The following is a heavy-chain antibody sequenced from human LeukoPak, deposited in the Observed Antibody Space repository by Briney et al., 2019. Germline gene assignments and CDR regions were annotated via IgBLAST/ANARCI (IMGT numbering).Heavy chain of an antibody. CDR2: ISNSGGRT. V-gene: IGHV3-23*01. CDR1: GFTFSSYA. Sequence: TGGSLRLSCAASGFTFSSYAMSWVRQAPGKGLEWGSSISNSGGRTFYTDSVKGRFTISRDNSKITLYLQMNSLRAEDTAVYYCAKSYNGYESKPDYWGQGTLVTVSS. CDR3: AKSYNGYESKPDY. J-gene: IGHJ4*02. D-gene: IGHD5-12*01.